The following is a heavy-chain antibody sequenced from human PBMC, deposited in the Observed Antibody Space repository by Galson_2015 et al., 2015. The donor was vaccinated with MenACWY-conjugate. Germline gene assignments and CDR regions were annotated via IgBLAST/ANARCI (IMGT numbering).Heavy chain of an antibody. CDR1: GASMSNYS. V-gene: IGHV4-59*13. CDR3: ARRATTGWFDP. Sequence: ETLSLTCTVSGASMSNYSWTWIRQSPGKGLEWIGHIYHSGATNCNPSLQSRVTISADASKDQISLNLASVSAADTAVYYCARRATTGWFDPWGQGTQVTVSS. CDR2: IYHSGAT. D-gene: IGHD4-17*01. J-gene: IGHJ5*02.